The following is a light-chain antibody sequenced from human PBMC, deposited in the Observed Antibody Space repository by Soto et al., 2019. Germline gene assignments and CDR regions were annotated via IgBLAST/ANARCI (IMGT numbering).Light chain of an antibody. CDR3: SSYSRTSVYV. CDR2: EVS. Sequence: QSVLTQPASVSGSPGQSITISCTGTSSDVGGYNYVSWYQQHPGKAPKLMIFEVSSRPSGVSNRFSGSKSGNTASLTISGLQAEDEADYFCSSYSRTSVYVFGRGTKVTVL. V-gene: IGLV2-14*01. CDR1: SSDVGGYNY. J-gene: IGLJ1*01.